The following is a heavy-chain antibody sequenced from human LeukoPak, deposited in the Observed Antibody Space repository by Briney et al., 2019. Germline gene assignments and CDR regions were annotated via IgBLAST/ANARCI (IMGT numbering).Heavy chain of an antibody. CDR3: ARESRDGYNFYYYMDV. J-gene: IGHJ6*03. D-gene: IGHD5-24*01. Sequence: KPSETLSLTCTVSGGSISSSSYYWSWIRQPAGKGLEWIGRIYTSGSTNYNPSLKSRVTISVDTSKNQFSLNLSSVTAADTAVYYCARESRDGYNFYYYMDVWGKGTTVTVSS. CDR2: IYTSGST. V-gene: IGHV4-61*02. CDR1: GGSISSSSYY.